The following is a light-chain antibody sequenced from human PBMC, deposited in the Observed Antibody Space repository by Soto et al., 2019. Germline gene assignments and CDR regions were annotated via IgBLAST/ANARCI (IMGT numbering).Light chain of an antibody. CDR3: QQYGDSRWT. V-gene: IGKV3-20*01. Sequence: IVLTQSPGTLSLSPGEIATLSFRASHSVTSSFLACYQQKPGQAPRLLIYSASHRATGIPDRFSGSESGTDFTLTISRLEPEDFAVYYCQQYGDSRWTFGQGTKVDTK. CDR1: HSVTSSF. CDR2: SAS. J-gene: IGKJ1*01.